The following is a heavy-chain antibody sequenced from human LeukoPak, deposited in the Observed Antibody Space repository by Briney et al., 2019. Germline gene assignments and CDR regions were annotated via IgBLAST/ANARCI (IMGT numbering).Heavy chain of an antibody. CDR2: TWYDGNDK. J-gene: IGHJ5*02. CDR1: GFTFDTYA. D-gene: IGHD1-26*01. CDR3: AKDPGVGLETTHWFDP. V-gene: IGHV3-33*06. Sequence: PGGSLRLSCAASGFTFDTYAIHWVRQAPGKGLEWVAVTWYDGNDKYYADSVKGRFTISRDNSKNTLYLQMNSLRAEDTAVYYCAKDPGVGLETTHWFDPWGQGTLVTVSS.